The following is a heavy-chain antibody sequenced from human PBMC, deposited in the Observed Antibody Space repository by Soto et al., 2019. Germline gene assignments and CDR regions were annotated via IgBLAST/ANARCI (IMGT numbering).Heavy chain of an antibody. CDR1: GFTFSNYL. CDR2: IKQDGSEK. V-gene: IGHV3-7*01. Sequence: SLRLSCVASGFTFSNYLMHWVRQAPGKGLEWVANIKQDGSEKYYVDSVKGRFTISRDNAKNSLYLQMNSLSAEDTAVYYCARDMDFWGQGTLVTVSS. J-gene: IGHJ4*02. CDR3: ARDMDF.